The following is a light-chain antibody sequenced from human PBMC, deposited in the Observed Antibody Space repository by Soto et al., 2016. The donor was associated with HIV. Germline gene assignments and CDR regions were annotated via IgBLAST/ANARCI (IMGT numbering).Light chain of an antibody. J-gene: IGLJ1*01. Sequence: SYVLTQPPSVSVAPGKTATISCGGNNIGSKSVHWYYQKTGQAPVLVVYDDSDRPSGIPERFSGSNFGGTATLTISRVEAGDEADYYCQVWDSGSDHYVFGTGTRVTVL. V-gene: IGLV3-21*03. CDR2: DDS. CDR1: NIGSKS. CDR3: QVWDSGSDHYV.